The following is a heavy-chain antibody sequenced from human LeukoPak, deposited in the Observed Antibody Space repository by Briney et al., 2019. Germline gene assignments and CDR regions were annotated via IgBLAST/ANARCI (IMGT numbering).Heavy chain of an antibody. D-gene: IGHD3-10*01. CDR3: ARDTESYYGSGSYYTWNWFDP. V-gene: IGHV1-18*01. CDR2: MNPKSGNT. J-gene: IGHJ5*02. CDR1: GYTFTSYD. Sequence: ASVKVSCKASGYTFTSYDINWVRQVTGQGLEWMGWMNPKSGNTNYAQKLQGRVTMTTDTSTSTAYMELRSLRSDDTAVYYCARDTESYYGSGSYYTWNWFDPWGQGTLVTVSS.